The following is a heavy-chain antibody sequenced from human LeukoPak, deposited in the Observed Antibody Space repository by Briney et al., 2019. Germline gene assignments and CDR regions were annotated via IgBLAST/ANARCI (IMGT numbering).Heavy chain of an antibody. Sequence: ASVKVSCKASGYTFTSYTISWVRQAPGQGLEWMGWISAYNGNTNYAQKLQGRVTMTTDTSTSTAYMELRSLRSDDTAVYYCARVGYCSGGSCPGTHWYFDLWGRGTLVTVSS. CDR2: ISAYNGNT. J-gene: IGHJ2*01. V-gene: IGHV1-18*01. CDR3: ARVGYCSGGSCPGTHWYFDL. D-gene: IGHD2-15*01. CDR1: GYTFTSYT.